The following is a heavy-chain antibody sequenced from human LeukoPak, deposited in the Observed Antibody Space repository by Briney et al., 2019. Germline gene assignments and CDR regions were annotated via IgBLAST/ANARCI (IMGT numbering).Heavy chain of an antibody. CDR3: ARETGTTGY. V-gene: IGHV4-34*01. Sequence: PSETLSLTCAVYGGSFSGYFWSWIRQPPEKGLEWIGEINHSGTTNYNPSLKSRVTISVDTSKNQFSLRLSSVTAADTAVYYCARETGTTGYWGQGTLVTVSS. CDR2: INHSGTT. CDR1: GGSFSGYF. J-gene: IGHJ4*02. D-gene: IGHD1-1*01.